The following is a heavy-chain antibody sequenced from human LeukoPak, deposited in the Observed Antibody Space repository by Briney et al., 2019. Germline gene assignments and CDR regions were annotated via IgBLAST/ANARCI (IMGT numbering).Heavy chain of an antibody. Sequence: SETLSLTCTVSGGSISSYYWSWIRQPPGKGLEWIGYIYYSGSTNYNPSLKSRVTISVDTSKNQFSLKLSSVTAADTAVYYCARQPFIAAAGFDYWGQGTLVTVSS. CDR3: ARQPFIAAAGFDY. D-gene: IGHD6-13*01. J-gene: IGHJ4*02. CDR2: IYYSGST. CDR1: GGSISSYY. V-gene: IGHV4-59*08.